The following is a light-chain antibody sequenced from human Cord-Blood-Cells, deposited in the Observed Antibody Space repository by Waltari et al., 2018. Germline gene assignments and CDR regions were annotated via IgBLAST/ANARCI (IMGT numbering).Light chain of an antibody. J-gene: IGKJ2*01. CDR1: QSVSSN. CDR3: QQYNNWPYT. Sequence: EIVMTQSPATLSVSPGERATLSCRASQSVSSNLAWYKQKPGQAPRLLIYGASTRATGIPARFSGSGYGTEFTLTISSLQSEDFAVYYCQQYNNWPYTFGQGTKLEIK. V-gene: IGKV3-15*01. CDR2: GAS.